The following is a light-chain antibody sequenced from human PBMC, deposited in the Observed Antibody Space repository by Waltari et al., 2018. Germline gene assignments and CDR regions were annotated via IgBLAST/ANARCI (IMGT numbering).Light chain of an antibody. CDR3: HTGGHGNLV. V-gene: IGLV4-69*01. J-gene: IGLJ3*02. CDR1: SGHSSNI. Sequence: QLVLTQSPSSSASLGASVKIPCTLDSGHSSNIVAWLQQQPEKGPRYLMKINCDGSHSKGDEIADRFSGSSFGEERYPTFTGVESGEEADDCCHTGGHGNLVFGGGTKLTVL. CDR2: INCDGSH.